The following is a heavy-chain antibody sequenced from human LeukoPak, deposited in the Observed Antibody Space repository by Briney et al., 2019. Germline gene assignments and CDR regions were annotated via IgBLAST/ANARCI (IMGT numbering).Heavy chain of an antibody. CDR2: IYYSGST. CDR1: GGSISSSSYY. J-gene: IGHJ4*02. CDR3: ARAGQLWFGELLPFFDY. V-gene: IGHV4-39*01. D-gene: IGHD3-10*01. Sequence: SETLSLTCTVPGGSISSSSYYWGWIRQPPGKGLEWIGSIYYSGSTYYNPSLKSRVTISVDTSKNQFSLKLSSVTAADTAVYYCARAGQLWFGELLPFFDYWGQGTLVTVSS.